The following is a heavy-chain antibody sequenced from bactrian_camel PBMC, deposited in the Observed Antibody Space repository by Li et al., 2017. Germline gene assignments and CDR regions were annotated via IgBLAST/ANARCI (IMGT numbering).Heavy chain of an antibody. Sequence: HVQLVESGGGSVQAGGSLRLSCTASGYTYSPNYMGWFRQAPGKQREGVAHIYTDRSITYYGDSVKGRFTISQDSAKNTLYLQMNNLKPEDTAMYYCAATDQIGGRWRHPSATDYNYWGQGTQVTVS. CDR3: AATDQIGGRWRHPSATDYNY. J-gene: IGHJ4*01. D-gene: IGHD7*01. CDR1: GYTYSPNY. V-gene: IGHV3-2*01. CDR2: IYTDRSIT.